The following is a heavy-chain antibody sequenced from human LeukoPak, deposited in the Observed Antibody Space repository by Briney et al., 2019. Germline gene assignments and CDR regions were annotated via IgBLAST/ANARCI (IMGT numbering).Heavy chain of an antibody. Sequence: ASVKVSCKASGYTLTTYGISWLRQAPGQGLEWMGWINAYNGNTNYVQKLQGRVTMTTDTSTSTAYMELRSLRSDDTAVYYCARHSRITIFGVVLLDYWGQGTLVTVSS. CDR2: INAYNGNT. CDR3: ARHSRITIFGVVLLDY. J-gene: IGHJ4*02. D-gene: IGHD3-3*01. CDR1: GYTLTTYG. V-gene: IGHV1-18*01.